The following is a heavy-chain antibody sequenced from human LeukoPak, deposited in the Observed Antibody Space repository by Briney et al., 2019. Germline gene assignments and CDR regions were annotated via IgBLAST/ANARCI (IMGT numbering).Heavy chain of an antibody. CDR1: GGSISSSSYY. J-gene: IGHJ5*02. CDR2: IYYSGST. V-gene: IGHV4-39*07. Sequence: PSETLSLTCTVSGGSISSSSYYWGWIRQPPGKGLEWIGSIYYSGSTYYNPSLKSRVTISVDTSKNQFSLKLSSVTAADTAVYYCARALNYYDSSGQSFWFDPWGQGTLVTVSS. CDR3: ARALNYYDSSGQSFWFDP. D-gene: IGHD3-22*01.